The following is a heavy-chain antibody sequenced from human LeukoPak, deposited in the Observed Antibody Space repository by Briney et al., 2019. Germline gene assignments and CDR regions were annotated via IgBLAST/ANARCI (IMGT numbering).Heavy chain of an antibody. J-gene: IGHJ4*02. D-gene: IGHD6-19*01. CDR1: GGSISSNSYY. CDR2: IYHSGST. Sequence: KTSETLSLTCTVSGGSISSNSYYWGSIRQPPGEGLEWIVGIYHSGSTYYQPSLKSPVTIYVDTSKNQCYLKLSSVTATDTAVYYCVRLDSSGWYFDYWGQGTLVTVSS. V-gene: IGHV4-39*01. CDR3: VRLDSSGWYFDY.